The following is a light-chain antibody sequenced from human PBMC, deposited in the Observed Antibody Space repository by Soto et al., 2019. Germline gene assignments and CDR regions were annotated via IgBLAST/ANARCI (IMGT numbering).Light chain of an antibody. CDR3: QQYRMSPNT. CDR1: QSLDTYT. V-gene: IGKV3-20*01. CDR2: GAS. J-gene: IGKJ5*01. Sequence: EIVLTQSPFTLSLSPGAQDTLSCRASQSLDTYTLAWYQQNPGQAPRLLIYGASTRATGIPDRFSGSGSGTDFSLTIRGLKPEDFAVYYCQQYRMSPNTFGQGTRLEI.